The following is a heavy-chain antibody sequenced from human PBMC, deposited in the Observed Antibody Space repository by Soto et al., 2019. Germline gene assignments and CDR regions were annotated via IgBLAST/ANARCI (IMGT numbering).Heavy chain of an antibody. CDR3: ARDPYHSSYYGLDV. CDR1: GFDFSSHR. V-gene: IGHV3-74*01. D-gene: IGHD2-15*01. J-gene: IGHJ6*02. CDR2: INNDGSIT. Sequence: EVQLVESGGGLVQPGGSLRLSCAASGFDFSSHRMHLFRQAPGKGLVWVSRINNDGSITTNTDSVKGRFTSSRDNGKNTRFLEMNSLRVEDTAVYYCARDPYHSSYYGLDVWGQGTTFIVFS.